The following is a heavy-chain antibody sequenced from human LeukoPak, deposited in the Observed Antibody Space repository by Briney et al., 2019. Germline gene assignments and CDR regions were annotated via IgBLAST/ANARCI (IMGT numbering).Heavy chain of an antibody. J-gene: IGHJ4*02. CDR2: ISGSGGRI. CDR3: AKGAGSYYGIPTN. D-gene: IGHD1-26*01. Sequence: GGSLRLSCVASGFTFSSYAMSWVRQAPGKGLEWVSSISGSGGRIYDADSVKGRFAISRDNPKNTLYLQMNSLRAEDTAVYYCAKGAGSYYGIPTNWGQGTLVTVSS. CDR1: GFTFSSYA. V-gene: IGHV3-23*01.